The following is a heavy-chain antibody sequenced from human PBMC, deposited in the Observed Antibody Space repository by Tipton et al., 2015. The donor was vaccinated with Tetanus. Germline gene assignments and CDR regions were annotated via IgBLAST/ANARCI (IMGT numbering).Heavy chain of an antibody. D-gene: IGHD3-22*01. Sequence: QVQLVQSGAEVKKPGASVKVSCKTSGFTFVGYYTYWVRQAPGQGLEWMGWINPNGGDTSYAQKFQGRVPMTRDTSISTAYMELSRLRSDDTAVYYCARDRGDYIYYGMDVWGQGTTVTVSS. CDR2: INPNGGDT. CDR1: GFTFVGYY. J-gene: IGHJ6*02. V-gene: IGHV1-2*02. CDR3: ARDRGDYIYYGMDV.